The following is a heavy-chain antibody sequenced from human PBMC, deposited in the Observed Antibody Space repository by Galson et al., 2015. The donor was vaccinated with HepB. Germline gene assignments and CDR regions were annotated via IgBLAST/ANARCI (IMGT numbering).Heavy chain of an antibody. CDR1: GFTFSSYS. Sequence: SLRLSCAASGFTFSSYSMNWVRQAPGKGLEWVSYISSSSSTIYYADSVKGRFTISRDNAKNSLYLQMNSLRAEDTAVYYCARGTGSSGYYYNWFDPWGQGTLVTVSS. CDR2: ISSSSSTI. J-gene: IGHJ5*02. D-gene: IGHD3-22*01. CDR3: ARGTGSSGYYYNWFDP. V-gene: IGHV3-48*01.